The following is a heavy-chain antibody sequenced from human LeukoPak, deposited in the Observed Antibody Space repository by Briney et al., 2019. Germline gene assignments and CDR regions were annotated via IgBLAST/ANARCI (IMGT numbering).Heavy chain of an antibody. CDR1: GFTFSSYD. J-gene: IGHJ4*02. D-gene: IGHD2-21*02. Sequence: GGSLRLSCAASGFTFSSYDMYWVRQAPGKGLDWVAFVRYDGSQKYYADSVKGRFTLSRDNSKNTLYLQMNSLGAEDTAVYYCAKEFEAYCGGDCYFDYWGQGTLVTVSS. CDR2: VRYDGSQK. CDR3: AKEFEAYCGGDCYFDY. V-gene: IGHV3-30*02.